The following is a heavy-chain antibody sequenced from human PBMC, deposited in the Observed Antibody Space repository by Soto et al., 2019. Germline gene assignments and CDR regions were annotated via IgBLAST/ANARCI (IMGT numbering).Heavy chain of an antibody. Sequence: GGSLRLSCAASGFIFSNYVMSWVRQAPGKGLEWVAFICDSGSNSYYADSVKGRFTISRDNSKNTLYLQMNSLRAEDTAVYYCASGSSSPSDYWGQGTLVTVSS. CDR2: ICDSGSNS. CDR3: ASGSSSPSDY. J-gene: IGHJ4*02. CDR1: GFIFSNYV. D-gene: IGHD6-6*01. V-gene: IGHV3-23*01.